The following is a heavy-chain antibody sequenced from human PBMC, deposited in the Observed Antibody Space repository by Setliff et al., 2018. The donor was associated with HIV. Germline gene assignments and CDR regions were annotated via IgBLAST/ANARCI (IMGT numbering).Heavy chain of an antibody. V-gene: IGHV3-9*01. J-gene: IGHJ5*02. D-gene: IGHD5-18*01. CDR1: GFTFDDYA. CDR3: AKSPNRYSPLDWFDP. Sequence: SLRLSCAASGFTFDDYAMHWVRQAPGKGLEWVSGISWNSGSIGYADSVKGRFTISRDNAKNSLYLQMNSLRSEDTALYYCAKSPNRYSPLDWFDPWGQGTLVTVS. CDR2: ISWNSGSI.